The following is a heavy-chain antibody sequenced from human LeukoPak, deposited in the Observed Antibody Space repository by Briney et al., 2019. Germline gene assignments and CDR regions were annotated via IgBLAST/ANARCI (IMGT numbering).Heavy chain of an antibody. D-gene: IGHD5-18*01. Sequence: ASVKVSCKASGYTFTSYYMHWVRQALGQGLEWMGIINPSGGSTSYAQKFQGRVTMTRDMSTSTVYMELNSLRAEDTAVYYCASEGHYSYGYIYYYYMDVWGKGTTVTISS. J-gene: IGHJ6*03. CDR1: GYTFTSYY. V-gene: IGHV1-46*01. CDR2: INPSGGST. CDR3: ASEGHYSYGYIYYYYMDV.